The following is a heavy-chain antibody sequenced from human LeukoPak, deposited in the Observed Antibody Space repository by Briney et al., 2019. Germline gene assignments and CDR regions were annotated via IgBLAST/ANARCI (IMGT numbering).Heavy chain of an antibody. D-gene: IGHD5-18*01. J-gene: IGHJ3*02. CDR1: GDSISSYY. CDR3: AGRYNYGATYAFDI. CDR2: IYTSGST. Sequence: PSETLSLTCTVSGDSISSYYWSWIRQPAGKGLEWIGRIYTSGSTNYNPSLKSRVTMSADTSKNQFSLKLSSVTAADTAVYYCAGRYNYGATYAFDIWGQGTMVTVSS. V-gene: IGHV4-4*07.